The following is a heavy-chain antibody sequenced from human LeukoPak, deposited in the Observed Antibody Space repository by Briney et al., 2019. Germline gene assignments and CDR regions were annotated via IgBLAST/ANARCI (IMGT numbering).Heavy chain of an antibody. V-gene: IGHV3-48*02. CDR1: GFTFSSYS. CDR3: ASSGSYRFDY. CDR2: ITASGTAM. D-gene: IGHD1-26*01. J-gene: IGHJ4*02. Sequence: GGSLRLSCAASGFTFSSYSMNWVRRAPGKGLEWVSHITASGTAMFYADSVKGRFTISRDNAKNSLYLQMNSLRDEDTAVYYCASSGSYRFDYWGQGTLVTVSS.